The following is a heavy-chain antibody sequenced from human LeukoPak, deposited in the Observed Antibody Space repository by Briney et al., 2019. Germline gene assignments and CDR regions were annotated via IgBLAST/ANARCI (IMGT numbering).Heavy chain of an antibody. J-gene: IGHJ4*02. D-gene: IGHD6-6*01. CDR1: GFTFDDYA. V-gene: IGHV3-9*03. Sequence: PGGSLRLSCAASGFTFDDYAMHWVRQAPGKGLEWVAGISWNSGSIGYADSVKGRFTISRDNAKNSLYLQMNSLRAEDMALYYCAKVLWRYSSSSGFDYWGQGTLVTVSS. CDR3: AKVLWRYSSSSGFDY. CDR2: ISWNSGSI.